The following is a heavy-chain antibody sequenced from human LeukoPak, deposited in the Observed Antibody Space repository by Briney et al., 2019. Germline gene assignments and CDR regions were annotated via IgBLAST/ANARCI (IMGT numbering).Heavy chain of an antibody. D-gene: IGHD3-16*01. J-gene: IGHJ6*02. CDR2: INHNGNVN. CDR1: GFTFSSYW. Sequence: GGSLRLSCAASGFTFSSYWMNWARQAPGKGLEWVASINHNGNVNYYVDSAKGRFTISRDNAKNSLYLQMSNLRAEDTAVYFCARGGGLDVWGQGATVTVSS. V-gene: IGHV3-7*03. CDR3: ARGGGLDV.